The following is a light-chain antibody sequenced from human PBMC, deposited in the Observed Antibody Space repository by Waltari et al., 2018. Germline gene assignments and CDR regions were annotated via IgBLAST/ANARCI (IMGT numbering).Light chain of an antibody. CDR2: EVS. V-gene: IGKV2-40*01. J-gene: IGKJ1*01. Sequence: DIVMTQTPFSLPVTLGEPASISCRSSQSLLDTEDGDTYLDWYLEKPGQSPQLLIYEVSNRASGVPDRFSGSVSDTDFTLKISRVEAEDVGVYYCMQGIEYPTFGQGTKVEIK. CDR3: MQGIEYPT. CDR1: QSLLDTEDGDTY.